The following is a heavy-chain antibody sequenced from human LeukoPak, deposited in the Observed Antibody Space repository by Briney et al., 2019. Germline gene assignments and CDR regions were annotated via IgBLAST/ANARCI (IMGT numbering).Heavy chain of an antibody. CDR3: TRAGNDYNNYQSPY. CDR2: IRSKLYGETT. V-gene: IGHV3-49*04. D-gene: IGHD4-11*01. J-gene: IGHJ4*02. CDR1: GFTFREND. Sequence: GGSLTLSCTVSGFTFRENDMSWVRQAPGKGLEWVGIIRSKLYGETTEYAASVKGRFTIPRDDDKSIAFLQLNSLKTEDTAVYYCTRAGNDYNNYQSPYWGQGTLVTVAS.